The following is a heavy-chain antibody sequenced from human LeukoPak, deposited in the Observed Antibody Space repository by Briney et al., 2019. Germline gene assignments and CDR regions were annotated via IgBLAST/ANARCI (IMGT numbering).Heavy chain of an antibody. CDR3: AKSSSWTYHYLDY. Sequence: GGSLRLSCAASGFTFTSHAMSWVRQAPGKGLEWVSAIRGSGGSTYYADSVKGRFTISRDNSMNTLSLQMNSLRAEDTALYYCAKSSSWTYHYLDYWGQGALVTVSS. CDR2: IRGSGGST. CDR1: GFTFTSHA. V-gene: IGHV3-23*01. J-gene: IGHJ4*02. D-gene: IGHD6-13*01.